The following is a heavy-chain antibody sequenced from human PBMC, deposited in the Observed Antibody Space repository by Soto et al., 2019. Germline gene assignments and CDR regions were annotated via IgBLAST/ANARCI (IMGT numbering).Heavy chain of an antibody. CDR2: ISAYNGNT. V-gene: IGHV1-18*01. D-gene: IGHD5-12*01. CDR1: GYTFTSYG. J-gene: IGHJ5*02. Sequence: ASVKVSCKASGYTFTSYGISWVLQAPGQGLEWMGWISAYNGNTNYAQKLQGRVTMTTDTSTSTAYMELRSLRSDDTAVYYCARSPEWLPPEWFDPWGQGTLVTVSS. CDR3: ARSPEWLPPEWFDP.